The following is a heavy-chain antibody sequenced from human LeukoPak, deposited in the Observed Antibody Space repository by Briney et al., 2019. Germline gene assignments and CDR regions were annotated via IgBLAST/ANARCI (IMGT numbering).Heavy chain of an antibody. CDR2: INPNSGGT. V-gene: IGHV1-2*06. J-gene: IGHJ6*03. D-gene: IGHD3-16*01. Sequence: ASVKVSCKASGYTFTGYYMHWVRQAPGQGLEWMGRINPNSGGTNYAQKFQGRVTMTRDTSISTAYMELSRLRSDDTAVYYCARDLGAKEYDYYYMDVWGKGTTVTVSS. CDR1: GYTFTGYY. CDR3: ARDLGAKEYDYYYMDV.